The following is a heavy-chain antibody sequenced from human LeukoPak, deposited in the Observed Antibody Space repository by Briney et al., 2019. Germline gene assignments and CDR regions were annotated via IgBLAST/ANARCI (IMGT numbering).Heavy chain of an antibody. D-gene: IGHD4-17*01. CDR3: ARDYGDSGLGWFDP. CDR2: IYYSGST. CDR1: GGSISSGGYY. Sequence: SQTLSLTCTVSGGSISSGGYYWSWIRQPPGKGLEWIGYIYYSGSTYYNPSLKSRVTISVDTSKNQFSLKLSSVTAADTAVYYCARDYGDSGLGWFDPWGQGTLVTVSS. V-gene: IGHV4-31*03. J-gene: IGHJ5*02.